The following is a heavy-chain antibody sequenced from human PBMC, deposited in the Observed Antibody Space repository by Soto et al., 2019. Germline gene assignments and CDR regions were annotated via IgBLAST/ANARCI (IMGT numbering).Heavy chain of an antibody. CDR2: ISDDGSSK. D-gene: IGHD1-26*01. J-gene: IGHJ4*02. CDR3: AKDNSGSYYWLDY. V-gene: IGHV3-30*18. CDR1: GFTFSSYG. Sequence: QVQLVESGGGVVQPGRSLRLSCAASGFTFSSYGMHWVRQAPGKGLEWVAVISDDGSSKYYADSVKGRFTISRDTPKNTLYLQMNSLRAEDTAVYYCAKDNSGSYYWLDYWGQGTLVTVSS.